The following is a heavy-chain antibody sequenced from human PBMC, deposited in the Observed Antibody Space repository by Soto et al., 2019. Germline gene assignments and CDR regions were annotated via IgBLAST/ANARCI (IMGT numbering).Heavy chain of an antibody. Sequence: QVQLVESGGGVVQPGRSLRLSCAASGFKLNNYGMHWVRQAPGKGLEWVAVIWNDGNGYYYANSVKGRFTISRDNSKNTLYLQMSSLRAEDTAVYYCARRQISPPTRGAASARGGMDVWGQGTTVTVSS. D-gene: IGHD6-13*01. J-gene: IGHJ6*02. V-gene: IGHV3-33*01. CDR3: ARRQISPPTRGAASARGGMDV. CDR1: GFKLNNYG. CDR2: IWNDGNGY.